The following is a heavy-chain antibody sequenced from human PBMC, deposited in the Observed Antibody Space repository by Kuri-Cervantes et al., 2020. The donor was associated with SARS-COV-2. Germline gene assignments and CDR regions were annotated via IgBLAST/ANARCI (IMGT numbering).Heavy chain of an antibody. V-gene: IGHV3-21*01. D-gene: IGHD6-19*01. CDR3: ARNEVTQWLVRY. Sequence: GESLKISCAASGFNFSRTDMHWVRQAPGKGLEWVSAISGSGGSTYYADSVKGRFTISRDNAKNSLYLQMNSLRAEDTAVYYCARNEVTQWLVRYWGQGTLVTVSS. CDR2: ISGSGGST. CDR1: GFNFSRTD. J-gene: IGHJ4*02.